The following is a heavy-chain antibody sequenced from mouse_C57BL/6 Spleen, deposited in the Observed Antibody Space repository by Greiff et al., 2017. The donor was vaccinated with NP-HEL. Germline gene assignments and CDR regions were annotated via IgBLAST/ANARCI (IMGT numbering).Heavy chain of an antibody. CDR2: IWRGGST. CDR3: ATPSTMVTTGYFDV. V-gene: IGHV2-5*01. D-gene: IGHD2-2*01. Sequence: QVQLQQSGPGLVQPSQSLSITCTVSGFSLTSYGVHWVRQSPGKGLEWLGVIWRGGSTDYNVAFMSRLSITKDNSKSQVFFKMNSLQADDTAIYYCATPSTMVTTGYFDVWGTGTTVTVSS. J-gene: IGHJ1*03. CDR1: GFSLTSYG.